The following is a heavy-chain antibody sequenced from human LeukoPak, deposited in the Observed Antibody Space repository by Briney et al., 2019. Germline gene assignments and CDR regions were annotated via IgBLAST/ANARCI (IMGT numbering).Heavy chain of an antibody. CDR3: AELGITMIGGV. D-gene: IGHD3-10*02. CDR1: GFTFDEYA. CDR2: ISSSGSTI. Sequence: PGRSLRLSCAASGFTFDEYAMHWVRQAPGKGLELVSYISSSGSTIYYAAYVKGRFTIFRDNAKNSLYMQMNSTRGEDTAVYYCAELGITMIGGVWGKGTTVTISS. J-gene: IGHJ6*04. V-gene: IGHV3-48*03.